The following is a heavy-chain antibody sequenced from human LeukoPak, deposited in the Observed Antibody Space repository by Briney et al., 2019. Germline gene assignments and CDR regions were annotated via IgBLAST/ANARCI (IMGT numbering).Heavy chain of an antibody. D-gene: IGHD4-17*01. CDR2: ITNSGGST. V-gene: IGHV3-23*01. Sequence: GGSLRLSCAASGFTFSNYAMSWVRQAPGKGLEWVSVITNSGGSTYYADSVKGRFTISRDNSKNTLYLQMNSLRAEDTAVYYCAKDSPSGGDYGMCWGQGTLVTVSS. CDR3: AKDSPSGGDYGMC. CDR1: GFTFSNYA. J-gene: IGHJ4*02.